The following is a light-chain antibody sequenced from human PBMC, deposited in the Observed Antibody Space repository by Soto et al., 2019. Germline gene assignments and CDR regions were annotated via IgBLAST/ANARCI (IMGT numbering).Light chain of an antibody. V-gene: IGKV3-20*01. J-gene: IGKJ1*01. Sequence: EIVLTQSPGTLSLSAGERATLSCRASQSVSSSYLAWYQKKPGQAPRLLIYGASSRATGIPDRFSGSGYGTDFTLTISRLEPEDFAVYYCQQYGSSPRTFGQGTKVEIK. CDR3: QQYGSSPRT. CDR2: GAS. CDR1: QSVSSSY.